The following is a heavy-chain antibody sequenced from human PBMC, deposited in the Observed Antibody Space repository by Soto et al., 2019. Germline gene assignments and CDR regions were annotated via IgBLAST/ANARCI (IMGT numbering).Heavy chain of an antibody. CDR3: ARHGGGSYFWEDYYYYGMDV. Sequence: PSETLSLTCSVSGGSINSSDSYWNWIRQNPGKGLEWIGFIYYTGNTYCNPSLRSRCSMSLDTSENQFSLKLSSVTAADTAVYYCARHGGGSYFWEDYYYYGMDVWGQGTTVTVSS. CDR2: IYYTGNT. J-gene: IGHJ6*02. CDR1: GGSINSSDSY. V-gene: IGHV4-31*03. D-gene: IGHD1-26*01.